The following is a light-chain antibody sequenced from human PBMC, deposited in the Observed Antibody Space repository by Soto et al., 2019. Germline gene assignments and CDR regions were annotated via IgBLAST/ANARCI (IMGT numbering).Light chain of an antibody. CDR3: QQYNNWPRT. CDR1: QSVSSN. J-gene: IGKJ1*01. CDR2: GAS. V-gene: IGKV3-15*01. Sequence: EIVMTQSPATLSVSPGERATLSCRASQSVSSNLAWYQQKPGQAPRLLIYGASTRATGIPARFSGSGSGTEFTLTISSLQSEDFAVCYCQQYNNWPRTFGQATTVEIK.